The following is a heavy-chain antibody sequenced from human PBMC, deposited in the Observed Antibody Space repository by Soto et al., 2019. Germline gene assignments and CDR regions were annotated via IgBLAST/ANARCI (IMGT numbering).Heavy chain of an antibody. D-gene: IGHD4-4*01. CDR1: GGTFSTYG. CDR3: ARDNPTVTTNYNYHCDGMDV. J-gene: IGHJ6*02. V-gene: IGHV1-69*01. Sequence: QVKLVQSGAEVRKPGSAVKVSCKASGGTFSTYGINWVRQAPGQGLEWMGGIIPLFGTSSYAQQFEGRVTITADESSSTVYMELSSLRSEDTAVYYCARDNPTVTTNYNYHCDGMDVWGQGTTVTVSS. CDR2: IIPLFGTS.